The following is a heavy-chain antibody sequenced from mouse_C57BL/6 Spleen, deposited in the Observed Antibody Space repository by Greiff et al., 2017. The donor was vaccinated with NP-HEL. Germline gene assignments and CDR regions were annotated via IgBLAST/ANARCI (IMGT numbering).Heavy chain of an antibody. D-gene: IGHD3-1*01. Sequence: EVQLQESGPELVKPGASVKISCKASGYTFTDYYMNWVKQSHGKSLEWIGDINPNNGGTSYNQKFKGKATLTVDKSSSTAYMELRSLTSEDSAVYYCARSGDAPFAYWGQGTLVTVSA. CDR1: GYTFTDYY. CDR3: ARSGDAPFAY. J-gene: IGHJ3*01. V-gene: IGHV1-26*01. CDR2: INPNNGGT.